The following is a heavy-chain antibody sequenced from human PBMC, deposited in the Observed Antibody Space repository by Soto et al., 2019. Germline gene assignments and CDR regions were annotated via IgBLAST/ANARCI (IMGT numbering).Heavy chain of an antibody. Sequence: GGSLRLSCAASGFTFSSYAMSWVRQAPGKGLEWVSAISGSGGSTYYADSVKGRFTISRDNSKSTLYLQMNSLRGEDTAVYYFAKDVGYPSPRDSDYWGQGTLVTVSS. J-gene: IGHJ4*02. CDR1: GFTFSSYA. CDR2: ISGSGGST. D-gene: IGHD3-22*01. CDR3: AKDVGYPSPRDSDY. V-gene: IGHV3-23*01.